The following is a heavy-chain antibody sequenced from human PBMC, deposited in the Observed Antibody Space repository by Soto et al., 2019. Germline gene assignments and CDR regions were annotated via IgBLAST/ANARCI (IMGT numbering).Heavy chain of an antibody. CDR1: GFTFSSYS. J-gene: IGHJ4*02. CDR3: ARSNPERRGRGYFDY. V-gene: IGHV3-48*01. CDR2: ISSSSSTI. D-gene: IGHD1-1*01. Sequence: GGSLRLSCAASGFTFSSYSMNWVRQAPGKGLEWVSYISSSSSTIYYADSVKGRFTISRDNAKNSLYLQMNSLRAEDTAVYYCARSNPERRGRGYFDYWGQGTLVTVSS.